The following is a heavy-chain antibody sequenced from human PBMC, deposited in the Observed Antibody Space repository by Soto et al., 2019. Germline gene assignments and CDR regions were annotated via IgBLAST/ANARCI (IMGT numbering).Heavy chain of an antibody. CDR1: GFAFSSYA. V-gene: IGHV3-30-3*01. CDR2: ISYDGSNK. J-gene: IGHJ4*02. CDR3: ARIPMLAAYFDY. Sequence: GGSLCLSCAASGFAFSSYAMHTFRQAPGEGLEGVAVISYDGSNKYYADSVKGRFTISRDNSRNTLYLQMNSLRAEDTAVYYCARIPMLAAYFDYWGQGTLVTVSS. D-gene: IGHD2-8*01.